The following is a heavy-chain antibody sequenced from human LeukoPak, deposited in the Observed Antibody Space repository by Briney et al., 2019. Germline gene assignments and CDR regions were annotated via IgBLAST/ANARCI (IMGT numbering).Heavy chain of an antibody. CDR2: INAGNGNT. J-gene: IGHJ4*02. CDR1: GYTFTSYA. D-gene: IGHD1-26*01. CDR3: ARDGSEWQLLLDS. V-gene: IGHV1-3*01. Sequence: ASVKVSCKASGYTFTSYAMHWVRQAPGQRLEWMGWINAGNGNTKYSQKFQGRVTITRDTSASTAYMELSTLRSEDTAVYYCARDGSEWQLLLDSWGQGTLVTVSS.